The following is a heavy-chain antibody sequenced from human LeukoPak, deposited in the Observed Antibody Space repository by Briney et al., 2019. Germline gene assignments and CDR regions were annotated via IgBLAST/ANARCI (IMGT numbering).Heavy chain of an antibody. D-gene: IGHD3-10*01. CDR1: GYNFDRYG. CDR2: ISTYNGNT. J-gene: IGHJ4*02. Sequence: ASVKVSCKGSGYNFDRYGVNWVRQAPGQGLEWVGWISTYNGNTFYAQKFEGRVSMTTDTSTNTVYMDLRSLRSDDTAVYYCARGRGLTYSYGSGSYYTLDYWGQGTLATVSS. V-gene: IGHV1-18*04. CDR3: ARGRGLTYSYGSGSYYTLDY.